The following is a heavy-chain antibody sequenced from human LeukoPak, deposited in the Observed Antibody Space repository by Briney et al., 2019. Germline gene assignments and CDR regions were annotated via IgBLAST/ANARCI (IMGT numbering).Heavy chain of an antibody. CDR2: IYYSGYT. CDR3: ARVQDNYYGSGTSPFYFDY. Sequence: SQTLSLTCIVSGGSISSDGYYWTWIRQPPGKGLEWIGYIYYSGYTYYNPSLKSRVTISIDTSRNQFSLKLSSVSAADTAVYYCARVQDNYYGSGTSPFYFDYWGQGTLVTVSS. CDR1: GGSISSDGYY. V-gene: IGHV4-30-4*01. J-gene: IGHJ4*02. D-gene: IGHD3-10*01.